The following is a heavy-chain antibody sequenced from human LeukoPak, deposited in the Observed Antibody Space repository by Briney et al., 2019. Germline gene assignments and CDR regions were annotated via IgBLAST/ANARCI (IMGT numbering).Heavy chain of an antibody. CDR2: MNPNSGNT. V-gene: IGHV1-8*03. CDR3: ARAAIFGVAFDY. Sequence: ASVKVSCKASGYTFTSYGISWVRQATGQGLEWMGWMNPNSGNTGYAQKFQGRVTITRNTSISTAYMELSSLRSEDTAVYYCARAAIFGVAFDYWGQGTLVTVSS. J-gene: IGHJ4*02. CDR1: GYTFTSYG. D-gene: IGHD3-3*01.